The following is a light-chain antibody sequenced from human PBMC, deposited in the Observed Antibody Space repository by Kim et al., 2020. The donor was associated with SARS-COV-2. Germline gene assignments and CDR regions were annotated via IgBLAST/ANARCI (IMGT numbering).Light chain of an antibody. CDR1: QRVSRRY. Sequence: LSPGEKATLPSKASQRVSRRYLAWYQQNPGQAPRPLIYGASSRATGTPDGFSGSGSETVFTLTISRLEPEDCAVYFCQQYGSSPPFGQGTKVDIK. J-gene: IGKJ1*01. V-gene: IGKV3-20*01. CDR2: GAS. CDR3: QQYGSSPP.